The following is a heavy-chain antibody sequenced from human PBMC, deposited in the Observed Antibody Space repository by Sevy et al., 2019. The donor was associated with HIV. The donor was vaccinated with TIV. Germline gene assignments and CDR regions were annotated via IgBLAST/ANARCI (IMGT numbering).Heavy chain of an antibody. CDR2: ISNSGSII. Sequence: GASLRLSCVASGFTFSSYEMNWVRQAPGKGLEWVSHISNSGSIIYYEDSVKGRFTISRDNAKNSLYLQMNSLRAEDTAVYYCAREDGSRQYFQYWGQGTLVTVSS. J-gene: IGHJ1*01. CDR1: GFTFSSYE. CDR3: AREDGSRQYFQY. V-gene: IGHV3-48*03. D-gene: IGHD6-13*01.